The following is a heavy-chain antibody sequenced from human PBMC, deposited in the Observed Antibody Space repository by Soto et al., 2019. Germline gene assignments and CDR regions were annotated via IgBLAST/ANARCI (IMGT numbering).Heavy chain of an antibody. V-gene: IGHV1-69*13. CDR3: ARYYYDSSGYYYFDY. CDR2: IIPIFGTA. Sequence: SVKVSCKASGGTFSSYAISWVRQAPGQGLEWMGGIIPIFGTANYAQKFQGRVTITADESTSTAYMELSSLRSEDTAVYYCARYYYDSSGYYYFDYWGQGTLVTVSS. J-gene: IGHJ4*02. D-gene: IGHD3-22*01. CDR1: GGTFSSYA.